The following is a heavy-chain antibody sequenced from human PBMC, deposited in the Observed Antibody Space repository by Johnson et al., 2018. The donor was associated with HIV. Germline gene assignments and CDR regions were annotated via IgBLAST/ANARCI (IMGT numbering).Heavy chain of an antibody. CDR2: ISYDGSNK. CDR3: AKSGFSGSYQGAYDI. Sequence: MQLVESGGGVVQPGRSLRLSCAASGFTFSSYGMHWVRRAPGKGLEWVAVISYDGSNKYYADSVKGRFTISRDNSKNTLYLQMNSLRAEDTAVYYCAKSGFSGSYQGAYDIWGQGTMVTVSS. D-gene: IGHD1-26*01. CDR1: GFTFSSYG. V-gene: IGHV3-30*18. J-gene: IGHJ3*02.